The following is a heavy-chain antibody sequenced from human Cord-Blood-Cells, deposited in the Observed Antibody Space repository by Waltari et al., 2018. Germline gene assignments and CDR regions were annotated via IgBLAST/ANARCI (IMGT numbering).Heavy chain of an antibody. CDR1: GFTFDDYA. J-gene: IGHJ4*02. Sequence: EVQLVESGGGLVQPGRSLRLSCAASGFTFDDYAMHWVRQAPGKGLEWVSGISWNSGSIGYADSVKGRFTISRDNAKNSLYLQMNSLRAEDTALYYCAKDKWVFGVVTRGEFDYWGQGTLVTVSS. D-gene: IGHD3-3*01. V-gene: IGHV3-9*01. CDR3: AKDKWVFGVVTRGEFDY. CDR2: ISWNSGSI.